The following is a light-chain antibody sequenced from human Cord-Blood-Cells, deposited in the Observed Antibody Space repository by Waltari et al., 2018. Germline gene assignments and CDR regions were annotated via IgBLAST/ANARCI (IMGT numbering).Light chain of an antibody. Sequence: QSALTQPASVSGSPGQSITISCTGTSSDVGGYNYVSWYQQHPGKAPKLMIYDVSNRPSGVSNRFSGSKSGNTASLPISGLQAEDEADYHCSSYTSSSTLVFGGGTKLTVL. J-gene: IGLJ2*01. CDR3: SSYTSSSTLV. CDR2: DVS. V-gene: IGLV2-14*01. CDR1: SSDVGGYNY.